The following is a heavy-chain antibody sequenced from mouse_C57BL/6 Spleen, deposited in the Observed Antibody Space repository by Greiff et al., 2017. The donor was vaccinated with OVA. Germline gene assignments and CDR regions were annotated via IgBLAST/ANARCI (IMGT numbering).Heavy chain of an antibody. CDR2: IHPSDSDT. J-gene: IGHJ3*01. V-gene: IGHV1-74*01. CDR3: AMGQLRLPAWFAY. D-gene: IGHD3-2*02. Sequence: QVQLQQSGAELVKPGASVKVSCKASGYTFTSYWMHWVKQRPGQGLEWIGRIHPSDSDTNYNQKFKGKATLTVDKSSSTAYMQLSSLTSEDSAVYYCAMGQLRLPAWFAYWGQGTLVTVSA. CDR1: GYTFTSYW.